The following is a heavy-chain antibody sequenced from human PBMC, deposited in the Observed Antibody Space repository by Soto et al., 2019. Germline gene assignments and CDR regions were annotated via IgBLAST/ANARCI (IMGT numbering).Heavy chain of an antibody. V-gene: IGHV4-38-2*01. D-gene: IGHD2-8*01. CDR2: IYHSGST. CDR1: GYSISSGYY. Sequence: SETLAITLAVSGYSISSGYYWGWIRQPPGKGLEWIGSIYHSGSTYYNPSLKSRVTISGDTSNKHFSLKLSSVTAADTAVYYWPRIIYCPHSECSXLYATEVWAQGTTVTVSS. J-gene: IGHJ6*02. CDR3: PRIIYCPHSECSXLYATEV.